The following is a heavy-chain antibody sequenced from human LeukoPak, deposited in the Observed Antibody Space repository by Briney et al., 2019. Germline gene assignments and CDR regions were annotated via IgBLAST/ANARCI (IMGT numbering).Heavy chain of an antibody. CDR3: ARRVDSYWFFDY. Sequence: GESLKISCKGSGYSFTNYWIGWVRQMPGKGLEWMGIIYPGDSDSSYIPSFQGQVTISADKSISTAYLQWSSLKASDTAVYYCARRVDSYWFFDYWGQGTLVTVSS. J-gene: IGHJ4*02. D-gene: IGHD2-8*02. CDR1: GYSFTNYW. CDR2: IYPGDSDS. V-gene: IGHV5-51*01.